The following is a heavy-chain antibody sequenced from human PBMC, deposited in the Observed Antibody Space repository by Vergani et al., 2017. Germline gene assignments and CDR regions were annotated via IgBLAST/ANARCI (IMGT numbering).Heavy chain of an antibody. V-gene: IGHV5-51*01. CDR3: ASGGHGSENGGALQL. CDR2: IYPGDSEV. CDR1: RYIFSNFW. J-gene: IGHJ3*01. D-gene: IGHD3-10*01. Sequence: EKQLVQSGSETKKPGESLKISCQAFRYIFSNFWIGWVRQRPGRGLEWMGIIYPGDSEVKSNPTFRGQVIFSVDTSVNTAYLQWRSRQASDTATYFCASGGHGSENGGALQLWGQGTNITVSS.